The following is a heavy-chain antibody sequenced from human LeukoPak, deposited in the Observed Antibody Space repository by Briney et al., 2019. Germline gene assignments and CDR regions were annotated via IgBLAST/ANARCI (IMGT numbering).Heavy chain of an antibody. J-gene: IGHJ4*02. CDR1: GFTFSSYS. Sequence: SGGSLRLSCAASGFTFSSYSMNWVRQAPGKGLGWVSYISGSSSTIYYADSVKGRFTISRDNAKNSLYLQMNSLRAEDTAVYYCARDQSLTNQFYFDYWGQGTLISVSS. CDR2: ISGSSSTI. CDR3: ARDQSLTNQFYFDY. V-gene: IGHV3-48*04. D-gene: IGHD1-14*01.